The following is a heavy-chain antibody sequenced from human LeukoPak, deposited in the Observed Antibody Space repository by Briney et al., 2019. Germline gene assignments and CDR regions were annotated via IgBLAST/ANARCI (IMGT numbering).Heavy chain of an antibody. D-gene: IGHD3-16*01. CDR1: GFTFTNYG. CDR2: IQYDGGNK. CDR3: ATRPHTGRDYLGVFDF. Sequence: GGSLRLSCTASGFTFTNYGIHWVRQAPGKGLEWVAFIQYDGGNKYYADSVKGRFTISRDNSKNTVHLQMNSLRTEDTAVYYCATRPHTGRDYLGVFDFWGQGTLVTVSS. V-gene: IGHV3-30*02. J-gene: IGHJ4*02.